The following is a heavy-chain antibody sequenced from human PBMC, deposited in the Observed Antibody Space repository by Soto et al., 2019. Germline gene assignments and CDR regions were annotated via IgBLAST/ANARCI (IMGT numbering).Heavy chain of an antibody. CDR2: ISAYNGNT. D-gene: IGHD3-3*01. Sequence: ASVKVSCKASGYTFTSYGISWVRQAPGQGLEWMGWISAYNGNTNYAQKLQGRVTMTTDTSTSTAYMELRSLRSDDTAVYYCARDFWGGYYAESGGGWGQGTLVTVSS. V-gene: IGHV1-18*01. J-gene: IGHJ4*02. CDR1: GYTFTSYG. CDR3: ARDFWGGYYAESGGG.